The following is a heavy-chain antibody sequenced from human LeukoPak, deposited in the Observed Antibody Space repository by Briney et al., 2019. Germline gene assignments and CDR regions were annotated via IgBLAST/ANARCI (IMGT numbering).Heavy chain of an antibody. D-gene: IGHD3-10*01. V-gene: IGHV4-39*01. J-gene: IGHJ4*02. CDR1: GGSISSSSYY. CDR3: ARQVHMVRGVIDY. CDR2: IYYSGST. Sequence: PSETLSLTCTVSGGSISSSSYYWGWIRQPPGKGLEWIGSIYYSGSTYYNPSLKSRVTISVDTSKNQFSLKLSSVTAADTAVYYCARQVHMVRGVIDYWGQGTLVTVSP.